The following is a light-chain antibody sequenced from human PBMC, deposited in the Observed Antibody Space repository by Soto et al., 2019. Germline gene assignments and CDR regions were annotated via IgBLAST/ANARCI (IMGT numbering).Light chain of an antibody. CDR1: QSVSSSY. Sequence: EIGLTQSPGTLSLSPGERATLSCRASQSVSSSYLAWYQQKPGQAPRLLIYGASSRATGIPDRFSGSGSGTDFTLTISRLEPEDFAVYYGQQYGSSPTYTFGQGTKLEIK. CDR2: GAS. V-gene: IGKV3-20*01. J-gene: IGKJ2*01. CDR3: QQYGSSPTYT.